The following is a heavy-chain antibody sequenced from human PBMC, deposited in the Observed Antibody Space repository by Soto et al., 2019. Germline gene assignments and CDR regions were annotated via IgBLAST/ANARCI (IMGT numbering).Heavy chain of an antibody. V-gene: IGHV3-23*01. J-gene: IGHJ4*02. D-gene: IGHD6-13*01. CDR1: GFTFSNYA. CDR3: AKDQGSSWYEIDY. Sequence: SLRLSCAASGFTFSNYAVTGVRQAPGKGLEWVSTISGSGGSTYYADSVKGRFTISRDNSKNTLYLQMNSLRAKDTAVYYCAKDQGSSWYEIDYWGQGTLVTVSS. CDR2: ISGSGGST.